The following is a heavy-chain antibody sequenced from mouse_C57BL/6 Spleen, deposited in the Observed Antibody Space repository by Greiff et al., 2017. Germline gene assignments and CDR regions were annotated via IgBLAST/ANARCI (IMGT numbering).Heavy chain of an antibody. CDR1: GYTFTSYW. D-gene: IGHD1-1*01. V-gene: IGHV1-7*01. J-gene: IGHJ4*01. Sequence: VQVVESGAELAKPGASVKLSCKASGYTFTSYWMHWVKQRPGQGLEWIGYINPSCGSTKYNQKFKDKATLTADKSSSTAYMQLSSLTYEDSAVYDCARCYGGGYSDAMDYWGQGTSVTVSS. CDR2: INPSCGST. CDR3: ARCYGGGYSDAMDY.